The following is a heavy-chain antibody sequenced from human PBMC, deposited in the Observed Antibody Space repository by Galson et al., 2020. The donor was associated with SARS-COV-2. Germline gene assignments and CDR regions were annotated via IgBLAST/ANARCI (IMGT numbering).Heavy chain of an antibody. D-gene: IGHD5-12*01. V-gene: IGHV4-61*02. CDR3: ARKQRGWLQLTAGAFDI. CDR2: IYTGVNT. CDR1: GGSISSGSYY. Sequence: SETLSLTCTVSGGSISSGSYYWSWIRQPAGKGLEWIGRIYTGVNTNYNPSLKSRVTISVDTSKNQFSLKLSSVTAADTAVYYCARKQRGWLQLTAGAFDIWGQGTMVTVSS. J-gene: IGHJ3*02.